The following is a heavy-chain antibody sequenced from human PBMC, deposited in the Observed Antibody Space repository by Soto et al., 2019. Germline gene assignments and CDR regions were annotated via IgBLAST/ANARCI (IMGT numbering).Heavy chain of an antibody. Sequence: GGSLRLSCAASGFTFSSYAMHWVRQAPGKGLEWVAVISYDGSNKYYADSVKGRFTISRDNSKNTLYLQMNSLRAEDTAVYYCVVGDYYYGSGRHPEIDYWGQGTLVTVSS. J-gene: IGHJ4*02. D-gene: IGHD3-10*01. CDR1: GFTFSSYA. CDR2: ISYDGSNK. V-gene: IGHV3-30-3*01. CDR3: VVGDYYYGSGRHPEIDY.